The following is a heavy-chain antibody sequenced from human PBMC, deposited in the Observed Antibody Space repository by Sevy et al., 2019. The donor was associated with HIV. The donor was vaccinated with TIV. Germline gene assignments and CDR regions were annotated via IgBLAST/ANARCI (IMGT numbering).Heavy chain of an antibody. D-gene: IGHD2-15*01. J-gene: IGHJ4*02. CDR2: ISYDGRKK. V-gene: IGHV3-30*04. CDR1: GFAFNDFA. Sequence: GGSLRLSCAASGFAFNDFAMNWLRQLPGKGLEWVAIISYDGRKKFYADSVKGRFTISRDNSKNVVYLQMNSLRPEDTAVYFCATASLWGDSGVSHPSFDSWGQGTLVTVPS. CDR3: ATASLWGDSGVSHPSFDS.